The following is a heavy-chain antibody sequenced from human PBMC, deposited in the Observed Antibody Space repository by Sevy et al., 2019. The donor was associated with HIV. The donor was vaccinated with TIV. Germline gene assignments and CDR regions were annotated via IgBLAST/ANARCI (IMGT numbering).Heavy chain of an antibody. CDR3: AKVFAH. CDR2: ISYVGKT. CDR1: GFSISSSGSF. Sequence: SETLSLTCNVSGFSISSSGSFWVRKAQAPGMGRVWSGDISYVGKTNYNPSLRGCVTISWDTSNNHFSMRLKYVSAADSGVYSCAKVFAHWGQGT. V-gene: IGHV4-39*02. J-gene: IGHJ5*02.